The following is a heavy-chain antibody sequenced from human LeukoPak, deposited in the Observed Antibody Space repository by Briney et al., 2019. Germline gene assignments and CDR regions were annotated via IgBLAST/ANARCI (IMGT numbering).Heavy chain of an antibody. V-gene: IGHV3-72*01. CDR2: IKNKRGSYTA. CDR1: GFTLNDHY. Sequence: PGGSLRLSCAASGFTLNDHYMDWVRQAPGKGLEWVGRIKNKRGSYTADYAASVKGRFTISRDDSQNSLYLRMNSLKTEDTAVYYCGRDTATALDYWGQGTLVTVSS. CDR3: GRDTATALDY. J-gene: IGHJ4*02. D-gene: IGHD2-21*02.